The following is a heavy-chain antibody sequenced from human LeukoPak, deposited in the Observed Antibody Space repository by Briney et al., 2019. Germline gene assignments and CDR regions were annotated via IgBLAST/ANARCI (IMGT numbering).Heavy chain of an antibody. Sequence: GGSLRLSCAASGFTFSSYSMNWVRQAPGKGLEWVLSISSSSSHIHSADSVKGRFTISRDNAKNSLYLQMNSLRAEDTAVYYCAKEERDSLYYWGQGTLVTVSS. V-gene: IGHV3-21*01. D-gene: IGHD2-15*01. CDR3: AKEERDSLYY. J-gene: IGHJ4*02. CDR2: ISSSSSHI. CDR1: GFTFSSYS.